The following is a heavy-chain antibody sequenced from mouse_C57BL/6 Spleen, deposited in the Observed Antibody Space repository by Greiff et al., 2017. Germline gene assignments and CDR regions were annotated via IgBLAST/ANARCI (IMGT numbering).Heavy chain of an antibody. Sequence: DVHLVESGGGLVKPGGSLKLSCAASGFTFSDYGMHWVRQAPEKGLEWVAYISSGSSTIYYADTVKGRFTISRDNAKNTLFLQMTSLRSEDTAMYYCARNYYGSSHYYAMDYWGQGTSVTVSS. CDR2: ISSGSSTI. CDR1: GFTFSDYG. CDR3: ARNYYGSSHYYAMDY. D-gene: IGHD1-1*01. V-gene: IGHV5-17*01. J-gene: IGHJ4*01.